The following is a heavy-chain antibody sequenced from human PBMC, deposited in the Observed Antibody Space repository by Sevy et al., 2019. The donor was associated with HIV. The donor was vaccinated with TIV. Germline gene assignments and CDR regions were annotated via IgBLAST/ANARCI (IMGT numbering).Heavy chain of an antibody. CDR3: TTDSTKRGLCAILDY. Sequence: GGSLRLSCAASGFTFSNAWMSWVRQAPGKGLEWVGRIKSKIDGGTTDYAAPVKGRFTISRDDSKNTLNLQMNSLKAEDTAIYYCTTDSTKRGLCAILDYWGQGTLVTVSS. J-gene: IGHJ4*02. CDR2: IKSKIDGGTT. D-gene: IGHD3-10*01. CDR1: GFTFSNAW. V-gene: IGHV3-15*01.